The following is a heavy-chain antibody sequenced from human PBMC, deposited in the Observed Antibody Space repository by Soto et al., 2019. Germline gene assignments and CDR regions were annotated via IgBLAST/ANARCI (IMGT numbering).Heavy chain of an antibody. CDR3: AREYCSGGSCYSVDY. CDR2: ISSSGSTI. CDR1: GFTFSDYY. Sequence: GGSLRLSCAASGFTFSDYYMSWIRQAPGKGLEWVSYISSSGSTIYYADSVKGRFTISRDNAKNSLYLQMNSLRAEDTAVYYCAREYCSGGSCYSVDYWGQGTLVTVSS. V-gene: IGHV3-11*01. D-gene: IGHD2-15*01. J-gene: IGHJ4*02.